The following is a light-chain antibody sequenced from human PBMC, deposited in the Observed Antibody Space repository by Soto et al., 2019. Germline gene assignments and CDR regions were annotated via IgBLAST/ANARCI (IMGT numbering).Light chain of an antibody. CDR1: QSISAW. V-gene: IGKV1-5*03. CDR2: KAS. Sequence: DIQVTQSPSTLSASVGDRVSINCRASQSISAWLAWYQQKPGKAPRLLIYKASTLEIGVPSRFSGSGSGTEFTLTISSLQPDDVAIYYCQQYNDYSWTFGQGTKVDVK. CDR3: QQYNDYSWT. J-gene: IGKJ1*01.